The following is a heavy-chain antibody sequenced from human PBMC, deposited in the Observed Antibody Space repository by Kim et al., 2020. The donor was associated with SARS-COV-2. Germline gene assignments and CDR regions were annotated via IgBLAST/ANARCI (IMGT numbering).Heavy chain of an antibody. CDR1: GYTFTSYY. D-gene: IGHD3-10*01. Sequence: ASVKVSCKASGYTFTSYYMHWVRQAPGQGLEWMGIINPSGGSTNYAQKFQGRVTMTRDTSTSTVYMELSSLRSEDTAVYYCARELFSMVRGVTTKSYYYYYGMDVWGQGTTVTVSS. CDR3: ARELFSMVRGVTTKSYYYYYGMDV. J-gene: IGHJ6*02. CDR2: INPSGGST. V-gene: IGHV1-46*01.